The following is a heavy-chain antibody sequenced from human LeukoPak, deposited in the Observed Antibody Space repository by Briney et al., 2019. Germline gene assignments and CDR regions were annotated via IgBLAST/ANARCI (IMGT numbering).Heavy chain of an antibody. CDR2: IYSGGST. CDR1: GFTVISNY. Sequence: PGGSLRLSCAASGFTVISNYMSWVRQAPGKGLEWVSVIYSGGSTYYADSVKGRFTISRDNSKNTLHLQMNSLRAEDTAVYYCARLYSSSSGKAFDIWGQGTMVTVSS. CDR3: ARLYSSSSGKAFDI. D-gene: IGHD6-6*01. V-gene: IGHV3-66*04. J-gene: IGHJ3*02.